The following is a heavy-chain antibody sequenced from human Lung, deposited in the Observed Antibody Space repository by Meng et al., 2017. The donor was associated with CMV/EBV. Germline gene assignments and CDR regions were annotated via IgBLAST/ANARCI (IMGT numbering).Heavy chain of an antibody. J-gene: IGHJ1*01. Sequence: QGELGEPGPALVKPSETRSLTCAVSGDSITNHNWWAWVRQPPGKGLEWIGEIPHRGSSAYNPSLKSRVSMSIDKSKNQFSLKLTSVTAADTAVYHCLRRSGGTVWGQGTLVTVSS. V-gene: IGHV4-4*02. CDR2: IPHRGSS. D-gene: IGHD2-15*01. CDR3: LRRSGGTV. CDR1: GDSITNHNW.